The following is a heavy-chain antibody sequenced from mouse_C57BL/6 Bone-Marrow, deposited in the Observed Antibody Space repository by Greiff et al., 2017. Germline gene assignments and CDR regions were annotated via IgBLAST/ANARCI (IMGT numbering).Heavy chain of an antibody. CDR3: AREELGLRGYFDV. V-gene: IGHV1-55*01. Sequence: QVQLQQPGAELVKPGASVKMSCKASGYTFTSYWITWVKQRPGQGLEWIGDIYPGSGSTNYNEKFKSKATLTVDTSSSTAYMQLSSLTSEGSAVYYWAREELGLRGYFDVWGTGTTVTVSA. CDR1: GYTFTSYW. CDR2: IYPGSGST. D-gene: IGHD4-1*01. J-gene: IGHJ1*03.